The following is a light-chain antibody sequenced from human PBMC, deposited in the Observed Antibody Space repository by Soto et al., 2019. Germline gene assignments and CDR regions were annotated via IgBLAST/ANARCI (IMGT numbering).Light chain of an antibody. CDR2: GTS. V-gene: IGKV1-39*01. CDR3: QQSYSSSWT. Sequence: DIQLTQSPSSLSASVGDRVTITCRASQSISNSLNWYQQKPGKAPNLLIYGTSSLQNGVPSRFGGSGSGTDFTLTISSLQREDFATYYCQQSYSSSWTVGQGTKVDIK. J-gene: IGKJ1*01. CDR1: QSISNS.